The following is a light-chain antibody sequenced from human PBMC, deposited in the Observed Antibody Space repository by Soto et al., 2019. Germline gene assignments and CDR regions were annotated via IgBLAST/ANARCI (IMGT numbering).Light chain of an antibody. CDR1: QRVTSDF. J-gene: IGKJ2*01. CDR3: QQYGSSPPYI. V-gene: IGKV3-20*01. Sequence: EIVLTQSPGTLSLSPGERATLSCRASQRVTSDFLAWYQQKPGQAPRLLIYAASSRATGIPDRFSGSGSGTDFTLTISRLEPEDFAVYYCQQYGSSPPYIFGQGTKLEIK. CDR2: AAS.